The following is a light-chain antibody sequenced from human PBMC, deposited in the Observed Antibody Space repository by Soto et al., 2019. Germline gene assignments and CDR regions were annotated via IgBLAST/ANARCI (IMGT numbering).Light chain of an antibody. CDR2: KAS. J-gene: IGKJ1*01. CDR3: QQYHGYPRT. CDR1: QNIGNY. V-gene: IGKV1-5*03. Sequence: DIQMTQSPSTLSASVGDRVSITCRASQNIGNYLAWFQQTPGEAPKLLIYKASSLHGGVPSRFSGGGSGTEFTLTISGLQPDDCATYYCQQYHGYPRTFGPGTRVEI.